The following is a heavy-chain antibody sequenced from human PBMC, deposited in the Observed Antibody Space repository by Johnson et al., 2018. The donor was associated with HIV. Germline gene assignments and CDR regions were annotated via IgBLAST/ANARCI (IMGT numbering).Heavy chain of an antibody. V-gene: IGHV3-30*03. Sequence: QVQLVESGGGLVQPGGSLRLSCAASGFTVSSNYMSWVRQAPGKGLEWVAVISYDGSNKYYADSVKGRFTISRDNSKNTLYLQMNRLTAEDTAVYYCARAPGFSRAFDIWGQGTMVTVSS. CDR3: ARAPGFSRAFDI. J-gene: IGHJ3*02. D-gene: IGHD3-10*01. CDR2: ISYDGSNK. CDR1: GFTVSSNY.